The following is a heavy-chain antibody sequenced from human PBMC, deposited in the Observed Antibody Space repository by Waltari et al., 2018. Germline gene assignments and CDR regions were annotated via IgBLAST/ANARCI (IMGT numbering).Heavy chain of an antibody. CDR1: GYTFTGYY. J-gene: IGHJ5*02. CDR2: INPNIGGT. D-gene: IGHD2-15*01. V-gene: IGHV1-2*02. CDR3: ATEDIRDWFDP. Sequence: QVQLVQSGAEVKKPGASVKVSCKASGYTFTGYYMHWVRQAPGQGLEWMGWINPNIGGTNYAQKFQGRVTMTRDTSISTAYMELSRLRSDDTAVYYCATEDIRDWFDPWDQGTLVTVSS.